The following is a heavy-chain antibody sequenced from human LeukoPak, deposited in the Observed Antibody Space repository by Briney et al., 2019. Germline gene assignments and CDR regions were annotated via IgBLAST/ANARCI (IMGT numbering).Heavy chain of an antibody. Sequence: ASVKVSCKASEYSFTGYYIHWVRQAPGQGLEWMGWINPNSGGTSYVQKFQGWVTMTRDTSISTAYMELNSLRSNDTAVYYCARGPPNWGYDYWGPGTLVTVSS. J-gene: IGHJ4*02. CDR3: ARGPPNWGYDY. D-gene: IGHD7-27*01. CDR1: EYSFTGYY. CDR2: INPNSGGT. V-gene: IGHV1-2*04.